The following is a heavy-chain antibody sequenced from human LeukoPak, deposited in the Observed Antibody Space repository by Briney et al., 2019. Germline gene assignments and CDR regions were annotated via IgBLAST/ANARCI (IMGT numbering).Heavy chain of an antibody. D-gene: IGHD3-22*01. Sequence: AASVKVSCKASGYTFTGYYMRWVRQAPGQGLEWMGWINPNSGGTNYAQKFQGRVTMTRDTSISTAYMELSRLRSDDTAVYYCASGSYDSSGYYYSDWGQGTLVTVSS. V-gene: IGHV1-2*02. CDR1: GYTFTGYY. CDR2: INPNSGGT. J-gene: IGHJ4*02. CDR3: ASGSYDSSGYYYSD.